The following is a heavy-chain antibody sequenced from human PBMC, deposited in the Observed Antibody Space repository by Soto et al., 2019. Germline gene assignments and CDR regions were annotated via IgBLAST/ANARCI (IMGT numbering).Heavy chain of an antibody. CDR2: TYYSGST. J-gene: IGHJ5*02. Sequence: TSETLSLTCTVSCGSISSYYWSWIRQPPGKGLEWIGYTYYSGSTNYNPSLKSRVTISVDTSKNQFSLKLSSVTAADTAVYYCARVAVYYDFWSGYGGYYNWFDPWGQGTLVTVSS. V-gene: IGHV4-59*01. CDR1: CGSISSYY. D-gene: IGHD3-3*01. CDR3: ARVAVYYDFWSGYGGYYNWFDP.